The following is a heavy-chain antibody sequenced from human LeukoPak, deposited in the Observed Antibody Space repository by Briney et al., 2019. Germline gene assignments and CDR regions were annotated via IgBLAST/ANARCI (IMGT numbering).Heavy chain of an antibody. J-gene: IGHJ5*02. V-gene: IGHV1-8*01. CDR2: MNPNSGNT. CDR3: ARHPPVGYSYQKGKWFDP. D-gene: IGHD5-18*01. Sequence: ASVKVSCKXSGYTFTRYDINWVRQATGQGLEGMGWMNPNSGNTGYAQKFQGRVTMTRNNSISTAYMKLSCLRSEDPDVYYCARHPPVGYSYQKGKWFDPWGQGTLVTVSS. CDR1: GYTFTRYD.